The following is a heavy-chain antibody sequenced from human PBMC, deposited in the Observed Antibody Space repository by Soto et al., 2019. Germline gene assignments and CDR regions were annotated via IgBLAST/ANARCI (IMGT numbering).Heavy chain of an antibody. J-gene: IGHJ6*03. V-gene: IGHV4-4*02. Sequence: SETLSLTCAVSGGSISSSNWWSWVRQPPGKGLEWIGEIYHSGSTNYNPSLKSRVTISVDKSKNQFSLKLSSVTAADTAVYYCAGSGADARYYYYMDVWGKGTTVTVSS. D-gene: IGHD3-10*01. CDR1: GGSISSSNW. CDR2: IYHSGST. CDR3: AGSGADARYYYYMDV.